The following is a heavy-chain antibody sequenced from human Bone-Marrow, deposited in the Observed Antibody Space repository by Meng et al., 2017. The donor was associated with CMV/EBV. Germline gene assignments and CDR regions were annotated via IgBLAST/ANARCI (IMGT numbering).Heavy chain of an antibody. Sequence: GSLRLSCTVSGYSISSGYYWGWVRQPPGKGLEWIGYIYYSGSTNYNPSLKSRVTISVDTSKNQFSLKLSSVTAADTAVYYCARVGRAAQYYFDYWGQGTLVTVSS. CDR1: GYSISSGYY. CDR2: IYYSGST. J-gene: IGHJ4*02. CDR3: ARVGRAAQYYFDY. V-gene: IGHV4-61*01. D-gene: IGHD6-6*01.